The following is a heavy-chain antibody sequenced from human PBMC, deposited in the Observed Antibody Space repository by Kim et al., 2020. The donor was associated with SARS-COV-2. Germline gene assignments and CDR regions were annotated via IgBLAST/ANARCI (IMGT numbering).Heavy chain of an antibody. Sequence: GGSLRLSCAASGFTFSSYGMHWVRQAPGKGLEWVAVISYDGSNKYYADSVKGRFTISRGNSKNTLYLQMNSLRAEDTAVYYCAKGYYDFWSGPSYYYYYGMDVWGQGATGTVSS. CDR2: ISYDGSNK. J-gene: IGHJ6*01. D-gene: IGHD3-3*01. CDR1: GFTFSSYG. V-gene: IGHV3-30*18. CDR3: AKGYYDFWSGPSYYYYYGMDV.